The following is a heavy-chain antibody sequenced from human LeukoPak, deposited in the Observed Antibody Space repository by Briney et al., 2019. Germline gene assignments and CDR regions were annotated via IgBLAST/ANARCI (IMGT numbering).Heavy chain of an antibody. V-gene: IGHV4-34*01. Sequence: PSETLSLTCAVYGGSFSGYYWSWIRQPPGKGLEWIGEINHSGSTNYNPSLTSGFTISVDTSTNQCSLKLSSVTAADTAVYYCARGDSYCSSTSCFYNWITGWGQGTLVTVSS. J-gene: IGHJ4*02. D-gene: IGHD2-2*01. CDR3: ARGDSYCSSTSCFYNWITG. CDR1: GGSFSGYY. CDR2: INHSGST.